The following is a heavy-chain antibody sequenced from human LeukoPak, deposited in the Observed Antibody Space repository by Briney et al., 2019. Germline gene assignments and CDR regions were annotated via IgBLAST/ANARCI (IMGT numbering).Heavy chain of an antibody. CDR2: INPNSGGR. D-gene: IGHD3-10*01. V-gene: IGHV1-2*02. CDR3: ARELWFGEFSFDY. J-gene: IGHJ4*02. CDR1: GYIFTCYY. Sequence: GASVKVSCKASGYIFTCYYMHWMRQAPGQGREGMGWINPNSGGRNYAQKFQGRVTRTRERLISTVYMDLSRLRSDDTAVYYCARELWFGEFSFDYWGQGTLVTVSS.